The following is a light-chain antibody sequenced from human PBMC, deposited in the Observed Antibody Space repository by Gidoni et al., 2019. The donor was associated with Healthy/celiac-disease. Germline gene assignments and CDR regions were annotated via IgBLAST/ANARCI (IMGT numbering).Light chain of an antibody. Sequence: IQMTQSPSSLSASVGDRVTITCRESQSISSYLNWYQQKPGKAPKLLIYTASSLQIGVPSRFSGSGSGTDFTLTISSLQPEDFATYYCQQSYSTPLPFGQGTKLEIK. CDR1: QSISSY. CDR3: QQSYSTPLP. CDR2: TAS. V-gene: IGKV1-39*01. J-gene: IGKJ2*01.